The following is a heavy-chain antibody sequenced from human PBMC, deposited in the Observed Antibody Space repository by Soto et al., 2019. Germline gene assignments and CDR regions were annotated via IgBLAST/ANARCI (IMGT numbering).Heavy chain of an antibody. D-gene: IGHD3-22*01. J-gene: IGHJ5*02. CDR1: GGSVSSGSYY. Sequence: KPSETLSLTCTVSGGSVSSGSYYWSWIRQPPGKGLEWIGYIYYNGNTYYNPSLKSRVTISVDRSKNQFSLKLSSVTAADTAVYYCARDGGYYDSSGYYAGWFDPWGQGTLVTVSS. V-gene: IGHV4-61*01. CDR2: IYYNGNT. CDR3: ARDGGYYDSSGYYAGWFDP.